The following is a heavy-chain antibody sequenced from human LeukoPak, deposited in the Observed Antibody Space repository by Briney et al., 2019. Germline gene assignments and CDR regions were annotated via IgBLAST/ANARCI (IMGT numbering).Heavy chain of an antibody. J-gene: IGHJ4*02. V-gene: IGHV1-18*01. Sequence: ASVKVSCKASGYTFTSDGISWVRQAPGQGLEWMGWISAYNGNTNYAQKLQGRVTVTTDTSTSTAYMELRSLRSDDTAVYYCARGGIYYDFWTDHGYFDYWGQGTLVTVSS. CDR3: ARGGIYYDFWTDHGYFDY. D-gene: IGHD3/OR15-3a*01. CDR1: GYTFTSDG. CDR2: ISAYNGNT.